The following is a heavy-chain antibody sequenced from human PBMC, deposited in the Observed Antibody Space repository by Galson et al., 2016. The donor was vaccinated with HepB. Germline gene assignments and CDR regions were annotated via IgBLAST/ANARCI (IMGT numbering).Heavy chain of an antibody. J-gene: IGHJ6*02. D-gene: IGHD5-18*01. V-gene: IGHV4-61*03. CDR1: GGSVSSNRYY. Sequence: SETLSLTCTVSGGSVSSNRYYWSWIRQPPGKGLEWIGQIFHSGRVNYTPSLASRVTISVDTSNNHFSLKRSSVTAADTAVYYCARDPGRVGYSYGYSGGDYYYGMDVWGQGTTVTVSS. CDR2: IFHSGRV. CDR3: ARDPGRVGYSYGYSGGDYYYGMDV.